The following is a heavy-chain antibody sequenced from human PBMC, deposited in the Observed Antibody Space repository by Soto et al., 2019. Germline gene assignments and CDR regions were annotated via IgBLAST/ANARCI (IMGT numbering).Heavy chain of an antibody. CDR1: GDTFSSYI. J-gene: IGHJ4*02. V-gene: IGHV1-69*02. Sequence: SVKVSCKASGDTFSSYIFSWVRQAPGQGLEWMGRIIPILNIANYAQKFQDRVTITADKSTSTAYMELSSLRSEDTAVYYCASVYDFYGSGSYDYFDYWGQGALVTVSS. CDR2: IIPILNIA. D-gene: IGHD3-10*01. CDR3: ASVYDFYGSGSYDYFDY.